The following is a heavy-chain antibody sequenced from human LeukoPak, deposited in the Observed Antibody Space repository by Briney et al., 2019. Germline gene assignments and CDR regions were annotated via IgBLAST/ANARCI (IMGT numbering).Heavy chain of an antibody. CDR1: GGSITTTDFD. V-gene: IGHV4-39*01. CDR2: ISSSGKA. CDR3: ARFQGGTGFDY. J-gene: IGHJ4*02. D-gene: IGHD1-26*01. Sequence: SETLSLTCAVSGGSITTTDFDWAWIRQPPGQGFEGIATISSSGKAYYYPSLMSRVTISVDTSKNEFSLDVISVTAADTGLFYCARFQGGTGFDYWRRGILVIVS.